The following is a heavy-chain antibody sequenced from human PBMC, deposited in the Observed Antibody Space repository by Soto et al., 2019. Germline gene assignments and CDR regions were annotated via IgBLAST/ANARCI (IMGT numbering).Heavy chain of an antibody. J-gene: IGHJ5*02. CDR1: GYTFTSYY. CDR3: ARDGYCSGGSCWPEFDP. CDR2: INPSGGST. Sequence: GASVKVSCKASGYTFTSYYMHWVRQAPGQGLEWMGIINPSGGSTSYAQKFQGRVTMTRDTSTSTVYMELSSLRSEDTAVYYCARDGYCSGGSCWPEFDPWGQGTLVTVSS. D-gene: IGHD2-15*01. V-gene: IGHV1-46*03.